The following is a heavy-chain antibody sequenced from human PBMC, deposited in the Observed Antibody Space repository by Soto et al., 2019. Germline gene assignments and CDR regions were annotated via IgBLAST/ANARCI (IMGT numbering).Heavy chain of an antibody. CDR3: AKDIVAPYSKGWAIRFDP. Sequence: GGSLRRSCAASGFTFSSYAMGWVRQAPGEGLEWVSSIGGSGSYTYYADSVKGRFTISRDNFKSTLYLPMNSLRAEDTAVYYCAKDIVAPYSKGWAIRFDPWGQGTLVTVYS. V-gene: IGHV3-23*01. CDR2: IGGSGSYT. CDR1: GFTFSSYA. D-gene: IGHD6-19*01. J-gene: IGHJ5*02.